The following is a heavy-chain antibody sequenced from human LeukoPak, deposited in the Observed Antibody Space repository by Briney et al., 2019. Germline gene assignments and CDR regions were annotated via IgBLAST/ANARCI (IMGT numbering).Heavy chain of an antibody. CDR2: IYHSGST. V-gene: IGHV4-31*03. J-gene: IGHJ4*02. CDR1: GGSIRSTNYY. Sequence: SQTLSLTCTVSGGSIRSTNYYWSWTRQDPAKGLEWIGYIYHSGSTYYNPSLKSRVTISLDTSKNQFSLKLRSVTAADTAVYYCTRANYYDSTGYLPVVYPSDYWGQGTLVTVSS. D-gene: IGHD3-22*01. CDR3: TRANYYDSTGYLPVVYPSDY.